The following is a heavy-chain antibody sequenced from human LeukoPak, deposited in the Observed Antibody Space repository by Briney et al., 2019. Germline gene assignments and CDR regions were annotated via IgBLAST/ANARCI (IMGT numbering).Heavy chain of an antibody. J-gene: IGHJ4*02. CDR1: GYTFTGYY. Sequence: ASVKVSCKASGYTFTGYYMHWVRQAPGQGLEWMGRINPYSGGTNYAQKFQGRVTMTRDTSISTAYMELSRLRSDDTAVYYCARAPFLSSAWLVKRGGDYFDYWGQGTLVTVSS. CDR2: INPYSGGT. V-gene: IGHV1-2*06. CDR3: ARAPFLSSAWLVKRGGDYFDY. D-gene: IGHD6-19*01.